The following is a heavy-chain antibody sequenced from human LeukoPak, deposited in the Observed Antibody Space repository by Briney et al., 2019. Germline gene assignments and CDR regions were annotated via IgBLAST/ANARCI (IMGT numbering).Heavy chain of an antibody. D-gene: IGHD2-2*01. CDR1: GFTFSSYW. V-gene: IGHV3-74*01. J-gene: IGHJ6*03. Sequence: GSLRLSCAASGFTFSSYWMHWVRQAPGKGLVWVSRINSDGSSTSYADSVKGRFTISRDNAKNTLYLQMNSLRAGDTAVYYCAKRGEITSLDYYMGVWGKGTTVTMSS. CDR2: INSDGSST. CDR3: AKRGEITSLDYYMGV.